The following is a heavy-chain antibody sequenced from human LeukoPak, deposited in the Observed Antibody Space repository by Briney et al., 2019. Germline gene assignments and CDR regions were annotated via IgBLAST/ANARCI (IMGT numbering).Heavy chain of an antibody. CDR2: ISSSGSGDNT. V-gene: IGHV3-23*01. J-gene: IGHJ4*02. CDR3: AKDREMWYFDY. Sequence: GGSLRLSCEVSGFTFSSYSMTWVRQAPGKGLEWVSGISSSGSGDNTYYADSVKGRFTISRDNSKNTLYLQMNSLRAEDTAVYYCAKDREMWYFDYWGQGTLVTVSS. D-gene: IGHD5-24*01. CDR1: GFTFSSYS.